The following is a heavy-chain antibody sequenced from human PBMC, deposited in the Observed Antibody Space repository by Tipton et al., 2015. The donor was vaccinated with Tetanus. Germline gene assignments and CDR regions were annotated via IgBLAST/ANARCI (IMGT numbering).Heavy chain of an antibody. J-gene: IGHJ4*02. CDR1: GGSISSSSYY. V-gene: IGHV4-39*01. CDR2: IYYSGST. Sequence: TLSLTCTVSGGSISSSSYYWGWIRQPPGKGLEWIGSIYYSGSTYYNPSLKSRVTISVDTSKNQFSLKPSSVTAADTAVYYCARLLDSSSSDDPHFDYWGQGTLVTVSS. CDR3: ARLLDSSSSDDPHFDY. D-gene: IGHD6-6*01.